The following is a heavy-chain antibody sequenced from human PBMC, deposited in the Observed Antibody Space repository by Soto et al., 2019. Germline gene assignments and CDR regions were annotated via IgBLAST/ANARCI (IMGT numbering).Heavy chain of an antibody. Sequence: ASVKVSCKASGGTFSSYAISWVRQAPGQGLEWTGGIIPIFGTANYAQKFQGRVTITADESTSTAYMELSSLRSEDTAVYYCARDREYYDSSGYYYPFDYWGQGTLVTVSS. CDR2: IIPIFGTA. CDR3: ARDREYYDSSGYYYPFDY. J-gene: IGHJ4*02. V-gene: IGHV1-69*13. D-gene: IGHD3-22*01. CDR1: GGTFSSYA.